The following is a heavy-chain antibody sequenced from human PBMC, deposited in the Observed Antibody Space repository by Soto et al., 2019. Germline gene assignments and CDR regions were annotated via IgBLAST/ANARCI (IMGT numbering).Heavy chain of an antibody. CDR3: TTRDTAMGTFDY. Sequence: SVSNAWMNWVRQAPGKGLEWVGRIKSKTDGGTTDYAAPVKGRSTISRDDSKNTLYLQMNSLKTEDTAVYYCTTRDTAMGTFDYWGQGTLVTVSS. V-gene: IGHV3-15*07. D-gene: IGHD5-18*01. J-gene: IGHJ4*02. CDR1: SVSNAW. CDR2: IKSKTDGGTT.